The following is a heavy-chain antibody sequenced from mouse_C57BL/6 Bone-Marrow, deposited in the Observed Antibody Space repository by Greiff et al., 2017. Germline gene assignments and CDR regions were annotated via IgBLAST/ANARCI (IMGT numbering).Heavy chain of an antibody. D-gene: IGHD2-12*01. V-gene: IGHV1-61*01. CDR2: IYPSDSET. CDR3: AMWVYYNYYAEAMDY. Sequence: QVQLQQPGAELVRPGSSVKLSCKASGYTFTSYWMDWVKQRPGQGLEWIGNIYPSDSETHYNQKFKDKATLTVDKSSSTAYMQLRSLTSEDSAVYYCAMWVYYNYYAEAMDYWGQGTSVTVSS. J-gene: IGHJ4*01. CDR1: GYTFTSYW.